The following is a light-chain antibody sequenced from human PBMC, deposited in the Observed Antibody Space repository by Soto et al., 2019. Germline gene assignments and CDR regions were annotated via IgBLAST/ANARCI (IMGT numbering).Light chain of an antibody. CDR1: QSISGL. CDR3: QQYRSYSS. V-gene: IGKV1-5*03. Sequence: XSASVGDRVTITCRAGQSISGLLAWYQKKPGKAPKLLLYEASTLESGVPSRFSGSGSGTEFTLTINSLQPDDFATYYCQQYRSYSSFGQGTRLEI. CDR2: EAS. J-gene: IGKJ2*01.